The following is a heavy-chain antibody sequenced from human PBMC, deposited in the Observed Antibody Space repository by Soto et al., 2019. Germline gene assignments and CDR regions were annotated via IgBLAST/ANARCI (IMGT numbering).Heavy chain of an antibody. V-gene: IGHV1-2*02. D-gene: IGHD3-3*01. CDR3: ARGGGVGVAGSAAFDM. CDR1: GYPVTAYY. CDR2: INPARGAA. Sequence: QLHLVQSGAVVKKPGASVTVSCSASGYPVTAYYMHWVRQAPGRGLEWMGGINPARGAAKYTQTCQGRVNMGRVAAKRRVFLELSGVVSGDTALFYCARGGGVGVAGSAAFDMWGQGTLVTVSS. J-gene: IGHJ3*02.